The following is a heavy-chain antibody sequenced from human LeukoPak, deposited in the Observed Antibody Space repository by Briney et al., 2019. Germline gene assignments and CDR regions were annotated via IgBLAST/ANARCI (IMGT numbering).Heavy chain of an antibody. CDR1: GGSVTTYY. CDR2: IYNSGSA. J-gene: IGHJ5*02. V-gene: IGHV4-59*08. CDR3: ARHAIYSGDYSFWFDP. D-gene: IGHD1-26*01. Sequence: PSETLSLTCTVSGGSVTTYYWSWIRQPLGKGLEWIAYIYNSGSANYNPSLKSRVTISVDTPKNQVSLRLSSVTAADTAVYYCARHAIYSGDYSFWFDPRGLGTLVTVSS.